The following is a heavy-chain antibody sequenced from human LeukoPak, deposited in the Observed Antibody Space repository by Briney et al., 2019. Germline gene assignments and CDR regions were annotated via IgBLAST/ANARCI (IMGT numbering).Heavy chain of an antibody. CDR1: GGSISSYY. V-gene: IGHV4-59*01. CDR3: ARVASKGGMDV. D-gene: IGHD5/OR15-5a*01. CDR2: VHYTWNT. J-gene: IGHJ6*02. Sequence: SETLSLTCTVSGGSISSYYWSWIRQPPGKGLEWIGHVHYTWNTKYNPSLTGRVSISLDRSKNQFSLSLSSLTAADTAVYYCARVASKGGMDVWGQGTTVIVSS.